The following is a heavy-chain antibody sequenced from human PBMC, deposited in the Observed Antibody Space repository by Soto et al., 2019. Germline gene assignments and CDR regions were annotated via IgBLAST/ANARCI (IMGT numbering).Heavy chain of an antibody. CDR3: GRGSFSNSSSWLAP. CDR1: VVSISSGGYY. CDR2: IYYSGRT. Sequence: PSETLSLTCTFSVVSISSGGYYCSGMGQHPGKGLEWIGDIYYSGRTYYNPSLHSRVSIAVDTTENQFSLKLTSVTAADTYVYYCGRGSFSNSSSWLAPWGRGTLVTVS. V-gene: IGHV4-31*03. D-gene: IGHD6-6*01. J-gene: IGHJ5*02.